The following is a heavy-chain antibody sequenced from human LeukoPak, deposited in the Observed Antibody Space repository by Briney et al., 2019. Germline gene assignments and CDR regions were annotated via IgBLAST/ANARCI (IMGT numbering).Heavy chain of an antibody. CDR2: IDPSGGST. V-gene: IGHV1-46*04. D-gene: IGHD6-13*01. CDR3: ARVSSSSWYQLDY. J-gene: IGHJ4*02. CDR1: AYTFTSYY. Sequence: ASVKVSCKASAYTFTSYYMHWVRQAPGQGLEWMGMIDPSGGSTNYAQKLQGRVTMTRDTSISTAYMELSRLRSDDTAVYYCARVSSSSWYQLDYWGQGTLVTVSS.